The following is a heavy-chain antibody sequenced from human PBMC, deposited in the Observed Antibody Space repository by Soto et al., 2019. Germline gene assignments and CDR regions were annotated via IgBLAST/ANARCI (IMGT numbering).Heavy chain of an antibody. Sequence: SETLSLTCTVSGGSINNGDYYWSWIRQPPEKGLEWIGYIYYSGSTYYNPSLKSRVTISIDTSMNQFSLDLNSVTAADTAVYYCARYYGARVYFDYWGKERLVKVCS. J-gene: IGHJ4*02. CDR2: IYYSGST. CDR1: GGSINNGDYY. V-gene: IGHV4-30-4*01. D-gene: IGHD4-17*01. CDR3: ARYYGARVYFDY.